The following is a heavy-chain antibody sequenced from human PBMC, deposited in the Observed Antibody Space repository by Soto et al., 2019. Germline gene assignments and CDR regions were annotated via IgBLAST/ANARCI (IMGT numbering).Heavy chain of an antibody. Sequence: QVQLVESGGGVVQPGRSLRLSCAASGFTFSSYGMHWFRQAPGKGLEWVAVISYDGSNKYYADSVKGRFTIYRDNSKNTLYLQMNSLRAEDTAVYYCAKETYSGPLDYWGQGTLVTVSS. D-gene: IGHD2-15*01. CDR2: ISYDGSNK. CDR1: GFTFSSYG. V-gene: IGHV3-30*18. J-gene: IGHJ4*02. CDR3: AKETYSGPLDY.